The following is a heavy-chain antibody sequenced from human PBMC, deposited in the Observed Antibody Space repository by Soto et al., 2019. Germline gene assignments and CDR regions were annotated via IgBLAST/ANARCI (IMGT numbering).Heavy chain of an antibody. V-gene: IGHV3-48*01. J-gene: IGHJ3*02. CDR2: ISSSISTI. Sequence: LLGGSMRLSCAASGFTSSSHGINWVRQAPGKGLEWVSYISSSISTIYYADSVKGRSTISRDNAKNSLYLQMNSLRAEDTAVYYCAGAYSSSSGKNAFDIWGQGTMVTVSS. CDR1: GFTSSSHG. D-gene: IGHD6-13*01. CDR3: AGAYSSSSGKNAFDI.